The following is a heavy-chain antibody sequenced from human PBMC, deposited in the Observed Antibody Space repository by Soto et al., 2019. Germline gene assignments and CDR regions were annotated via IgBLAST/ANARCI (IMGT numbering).Heavy chain of an antibody. J-gene: IGHJ6*02. CDR1: GFTFSSYS. Sequence: GGSLRLSCAASGFTFSSYSMNWVRQAPGKGLEWVSYISSSSSTIYYADSVKGRFTISRDNAKNSLYLQMNSLGDEDTAVYYCARRGPHGVVTAIYYYYYGMDVWGQGTTVTVSS. CDR2: ISSSSSTI. V-gene: IGHV3-48*02. CDR3: ARRGPHGVVTAIYYYYYGMDV. D-gene: IGHD2-21*02.